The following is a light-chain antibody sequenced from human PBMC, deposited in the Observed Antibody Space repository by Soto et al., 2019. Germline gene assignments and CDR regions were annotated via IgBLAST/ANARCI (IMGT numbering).Light chain of an antibody. Sequence: EIVMTQSPATLSVSPGERATLSCRASQSVSSNFAWYQQKPGQAPRLLIYGASARATRIPTRFSGSGSGTEFTLTISSLQSEDFAVYYCQQYNNWPPWTFGQGTKVEIQ. V-gene: IGKV3-15*01. J-gene: IGKJ1*01. CDR3: QQYNNWPPWT. CDR1: QSVSSN. CDR2: GAS.